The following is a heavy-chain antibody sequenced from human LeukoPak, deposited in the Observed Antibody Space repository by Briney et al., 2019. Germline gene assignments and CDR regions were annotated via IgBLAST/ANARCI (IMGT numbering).Heavy chain of an antibody. D-gene: IGHD3-3*01. CDR3: ARAPSPITIFGVVTSYYYGMDV. CDR1: GGTFSSYA. Sequence: ASVKVSCKASGGTFSSYAISWVRQAPGQGLEWMGGIIPIFGTANYAQKFQGRVTITADESTSTAYMELSSLRSEDTAVYYCARAPSPITIFGVVTSYYYGMDVWGQGTTVTVSS. V-gene: IGHV1-69*01. J-gene: IGHJ6*02. CDR2: IIPIFGTA.